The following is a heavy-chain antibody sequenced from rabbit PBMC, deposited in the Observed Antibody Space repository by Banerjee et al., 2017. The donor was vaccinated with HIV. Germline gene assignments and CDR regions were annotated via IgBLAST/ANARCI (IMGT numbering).Heavy chain of an antibody. Sequence: LEESGGGLVKPGGTLTLTCTVSGFSFSSNWICWVRQAPGKGLEWIACIDTSYGDTDYANWPKGRFPISKTSSTTVTLRMTSLTAADRATYFCARDLVGVIGWNFYLWGPGTLVTVS. CDR3: ARDLVGVIGWNFYL. J-gene: IGHJ4*01. CDR2: IDTSYGDT. CDR1: GFSFSSNW. V-gene: IGHV1S45*01. D-gene: IGHD1-1*01.